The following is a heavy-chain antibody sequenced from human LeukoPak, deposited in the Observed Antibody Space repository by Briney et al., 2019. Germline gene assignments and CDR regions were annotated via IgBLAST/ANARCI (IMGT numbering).Heavy chain of an antibody. CDR1: GGSFSGYC. CDR2: INHSGST. CDR3: ARGGQYSGSYYRY. V-gene: IGHV4-34*01. Sequence: SETLSLTCAVYGGSFSGYCWSWIRQPPGKGLEWIGEINHSGSTNYNPSLKSRVTISVDTSKNQFSLKLSSVTAADTAVYYCARGGQYSGSYYRYWGQGTLVTVSS. D-gene: IGHD1-26*01. J-gene: IGHJ4*02.